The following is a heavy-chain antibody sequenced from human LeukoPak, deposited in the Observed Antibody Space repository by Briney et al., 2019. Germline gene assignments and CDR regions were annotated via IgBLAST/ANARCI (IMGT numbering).Heavy chain of an antibody. CDR1: GFSLSGSGVG. Sequence: SGPTLVKPTQTLTLTCTFSGFSLSGSGVGVGWVRQPPGKALEWLELTYWDDTKRSSPSLQNRLTITKDTSRNQVVLTMTNMDPVDTATYYCVHTTFGYISAWFPCHFDHWGQGTLVTASS. J-gene: IGHJ5*02. CDR3: VHTTFGYISAWFPCHFDH. V-gene: IGHV2-5*02. CDR2: TYWDDTK. D-gene: IGHD6-19*01.